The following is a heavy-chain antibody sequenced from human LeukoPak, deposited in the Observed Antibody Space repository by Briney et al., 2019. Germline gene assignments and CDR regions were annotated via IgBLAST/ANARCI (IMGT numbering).Heavy chain of an antibody. CDR1: GFTFSSYA. J-gene: IGHJ4*02. V-gene: IGHV3-23*01. CDR3: AFSYYYGSGSYPFDY. D-gene: IGHD3-10*01. Sequence: GGSLRLSCAASGFTFSSYAMSWVRQAPGKGLEWVSAISGSGGSTYYADSVKGRFTISRDSSKNTLYLQMNSLRAEDTAVYYCAFSYYYGSGSYPFDYWGQGTLVTVSS. CDR2: ISGSGGST.